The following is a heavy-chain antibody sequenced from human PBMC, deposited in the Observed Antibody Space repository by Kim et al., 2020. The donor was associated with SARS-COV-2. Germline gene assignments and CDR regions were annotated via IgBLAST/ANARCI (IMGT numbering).Heavy chain of an antibody. CDR1: GYTFTSYY. J-gene: IGHJ6*01. D-gene: IGHD4-17*01. CDR2: INPSGGST. Sequence: ASVKVSCKASGYTFTSYYMHWVRQAPGQGLEWMGIINPSGGSTSYAQKFQVRVTMTRDTSTSTVYMELSSLRSEDTAVYYCARDLTTVTTYINYYYGMDVWGRGTTVTVSS. V-gene: IGHV1-46*01. CDR3: ARDLTTVTTYINYYYGMDV.